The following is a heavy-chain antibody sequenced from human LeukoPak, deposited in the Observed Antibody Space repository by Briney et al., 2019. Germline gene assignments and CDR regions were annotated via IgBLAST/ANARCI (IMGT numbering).Heavy chain of an antibody. V-gene: IGHV4-39*07. D-gene: IGHD6-13*01. Sequence: PSEPLSLTCTVSGGSIRSSSYYWGWIRQPPGKGLEWIGNIYYSGNSYYNPSLKSRVTISVDTSKNQFSLKLSSVTAADTAVYYCARGPGPGVLAAGIKNWFDPWGQGTLVTVSS. CDR2: IYYSGNS. CDR1: GGSIRSSSYY. J-gene: IGHJ5*02. CDR3: ARGPGPGVLAAGIKNWFDP.